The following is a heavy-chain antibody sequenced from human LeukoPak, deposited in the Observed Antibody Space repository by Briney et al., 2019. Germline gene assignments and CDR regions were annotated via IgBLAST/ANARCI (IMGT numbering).Heavy chain of an antibody. Sequence: SETLSLTCTVSGGSISSYYWSWIRQPPGKGLEWIGYIYYTGNTKYNASLKSRVTISVDTSKNQFSLKLSSVTAADTAVYYCARLRPSIGAAGTFDYWGQGTLVTISS. D-gene: IGHD6-13*01. V-gene: IGHV4-59*08. CDR2: IYYTGNT. CDR3: ARLRPSIGAAGTFDY. CDR1: GGSISSYY. J-gene: IGHJ4*02.